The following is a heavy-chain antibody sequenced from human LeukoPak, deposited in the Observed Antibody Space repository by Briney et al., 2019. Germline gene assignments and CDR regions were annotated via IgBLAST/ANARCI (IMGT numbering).Heavy chain of an antibody. Sequence: SETLSLTCTVSGVSISSSNSYWGWIRQPPGKGLEWIGSIYYSGNTYYNASLKSRVTISVDTAKNQFSLKLTSVTAADTAVYYCARWSGYYFYWGQGTLVTVSS. D-gene: IGHD3-3*01. J-gene: IGHJ4*02. CDR1: GVSISSSNSY. CDR2: IYYSGNT. CDR3: ARWSGYYFY. V-gene: IGHV4-39*01.